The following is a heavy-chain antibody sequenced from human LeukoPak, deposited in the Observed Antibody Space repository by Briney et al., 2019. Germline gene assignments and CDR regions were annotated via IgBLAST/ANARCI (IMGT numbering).Heavy chain of an antibody. V-gene: IGHV1-18*01. CDR2: ISAYNGNT. CDR1: GYTFTSYG. D-gene: IGHD3-10*01. J-gene: IGHJ4*02. CDR3: ARSPPAIWFGESYYFDY. Sequence: ASVKVSCKASGYTFTSYGISWVRQAPGQGLEWMGWISAYNGNTNYAQKFQGRVTMTRDMSTSTVYMELSSLRSEDTAVYYCARSPPAIWFGESYYFDYWGQGTLVTVSS.